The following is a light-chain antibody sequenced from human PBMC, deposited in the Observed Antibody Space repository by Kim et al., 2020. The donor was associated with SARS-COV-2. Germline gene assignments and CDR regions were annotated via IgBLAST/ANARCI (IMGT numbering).Light chain of an antibody. CDR1: QSVGSE. J-gene: IGKJ2*01. V-gene: IGKV3-15*01. Sequence: GERVAPAGGAMQSVGSELVWFQQKVGKAPRVLIHGASTRATDVPDRFSGSGSGTEFTLTISSLQSEDFAVYYCQQYNKWLFTFGQGTKLEIK. CDR2: GAS. CDR3: QQYNKWLFT.